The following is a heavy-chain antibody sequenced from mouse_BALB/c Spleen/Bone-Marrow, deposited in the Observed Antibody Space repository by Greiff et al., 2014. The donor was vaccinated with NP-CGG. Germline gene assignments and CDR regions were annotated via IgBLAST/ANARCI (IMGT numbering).Heavy chain of an antibody. CDR2: IYPYNGGT. D-gene: IGHD1-2*01. V-gene: IGHV1S29*02. Sequence: EVQLQQSGPELVKPGASVKISCKASGYTFTDYNMHWAKQSHGKSLEWIGYIYPYNGGTGYNQKFKSKATLTVDNSSSTAYMELRSLTSEDSAVYYCARRFITTAAWFAYWGQGTLVTVSA. J-gene: IGHJ3*01. CDR3: ARRFITTAAWFAY. CDR1: GYTFTDYN.